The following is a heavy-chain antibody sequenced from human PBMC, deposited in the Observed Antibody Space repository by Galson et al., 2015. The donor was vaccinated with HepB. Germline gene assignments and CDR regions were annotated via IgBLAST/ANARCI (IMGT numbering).Heavy chain of an antibody. V-gene: IGHV3-33*01. CDR1: GFTFRSYG. CDR2: IWYDGSNK. CDR3: ARVLKDIVVVPAAIDSYYYYYMDV. J-gene: IGHJ6*03. D-gene: IGHD2-2*02. Sequence: SLSCAASGFTFRSYGMHWVRQAPGKGLEWVAVIWYDGSNKYYADSVKGRFTISRDNSKNTLYLQMNSLRAEDTAVYYCARVLKDIVVVPAAIDSYYYYYMDVWGKGTTVTVSS.